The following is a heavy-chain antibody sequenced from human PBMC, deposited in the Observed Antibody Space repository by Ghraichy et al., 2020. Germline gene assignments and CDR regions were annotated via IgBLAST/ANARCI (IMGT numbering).Heavy chain of an antibody. V-gene: IGHV4-59*01. Sequence: SETLSLTCTVSGGSISSYYWSWIRQPPGKGLEWIGYIYYSGSTNYNPSLKSRVTISVDTSKNQFSLKLSSVTAADTAVYYCARDRVVGAISSWFDPWGQGTLVTVSS. J-gene: IGHJ5*02. D-gene: IGHD2-15*01. CDR2: IYYSGST. CDR1: GGSISSYY. CDR3: ARDRVVGAISSWFDP.